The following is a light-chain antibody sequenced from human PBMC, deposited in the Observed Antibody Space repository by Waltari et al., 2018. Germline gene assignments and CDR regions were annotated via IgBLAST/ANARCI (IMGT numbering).Light chain of an antibody. CDR1: QTLLYNSNNKNY. Sequence: DIVMTQSPDSLAVSLGERATINCKSSQTLLYNSNNKNYLAWYQQKSGQTPKLLIYWASTRESGFPDRFTGSGSATDFTLTISSLQAEDVAVYFCQQYFSTPRTFGQGTKVEIK. J-gene: IGKJ1*01. V-gene: IGKV4-1*01. CDR3: QQYFSTPRT. CDR2: WAS.